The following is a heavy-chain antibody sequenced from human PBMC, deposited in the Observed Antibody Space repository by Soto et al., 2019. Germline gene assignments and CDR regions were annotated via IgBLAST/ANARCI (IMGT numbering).Heavy chain of an antibody. J-gene: IGHJ6*02. Sequence: QVQLVQSGAEVKKPGSSVKVSCKASGGTFSSYAISWVRQAPGQGLEWMGGVIPISGTANYAKKLQGRVTITEDESTSTAYMELSSLRSEDTAVYYCARSQGSSTSLEIYYYYYYGMDVWGQGTTVTVSS. V-gene: IGHV1-69*01. D-gene: IGHD2-2*01. CDR3: ARSQGSSTSLEIYYYYYYGMDV. CDR1: GGTFSSYA. CDR2: VIPISGTA.